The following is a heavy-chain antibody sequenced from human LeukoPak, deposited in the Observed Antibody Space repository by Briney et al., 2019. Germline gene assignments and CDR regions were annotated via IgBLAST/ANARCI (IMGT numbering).Heavy chain of an antibody. CDR1: GGSISSGSYY. Sequence: SETLSLTCTVSGGSISSGSYYWGWIRQPPGKGLEWIGSMYHSGSTYYNPSLKSRVTISLDTSKTQFSLKLNSVTAADTAVYYCASHRSSWPVFDFRGQGTLVTVSS. CDR3: ASHRSSWPVFDF. CDR2: MYHSGST. D-gene: IGHD6-13*01. J-gene: IGHJ4*02. V-gene: IGHV4-39*07.